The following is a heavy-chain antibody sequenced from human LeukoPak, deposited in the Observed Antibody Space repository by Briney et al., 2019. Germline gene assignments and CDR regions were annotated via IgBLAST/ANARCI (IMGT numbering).Heavy chain of an antibody. V-gene: IGHV3-30*12. Sequence: GGSLRLSCAASGFTFSSYGTHWVRQAPGKGLEWVAVISYDGSNKYYADSVKGRFTISRDNSKNTLYLQMNSLRAEDTAVYYCVRDFNSPGDYATVDAFDIWGQGTMVTVSS. D-gene: IGHD4-17*01. CDR2: ISYDGSNK. CDR3: VRDFNSPGDYATVDAFDI. J-gene: IGHJ3*02. CDR1: GFTFSSYG.